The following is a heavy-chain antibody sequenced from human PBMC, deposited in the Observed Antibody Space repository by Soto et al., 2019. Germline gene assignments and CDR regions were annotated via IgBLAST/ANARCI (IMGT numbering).Heavy chain of an antibody. Sequence: PSETLSLTCAVSGASVSSTYWWSWVRQPPGKGPEWIGEINHRGSANYNPSLKSRVTISVDTSKNQFSLKLTSVTAVDTAVYYCARREIQGPIDYWGQGTLVTVSS. CDR1: GASVSSTYW. J-gene: IGHJ4*02. CDR3: ARREIQGPIDY. V-gene: IGHV4-4*02. CDR2: INHRGSA. D-gene: IGHD1-26*01.